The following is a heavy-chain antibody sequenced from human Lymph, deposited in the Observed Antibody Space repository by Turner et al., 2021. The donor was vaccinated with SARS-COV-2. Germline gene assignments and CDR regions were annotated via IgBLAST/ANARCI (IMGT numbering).Heavy chain of an antibody. J-gene: IGHJ5*02. Sequence: QVQLQESGPRLVKPLETLYITSTVSGGSMNSNYWSWIRQPPGKRLECIGYIYYRGSTNYNPSLKSRFTISVDTSKIQFSLKLTSVTAADTAIYYCARETVNTWVDPWGQGILVTVSS. CDR3: ARETVNTWVDP. CDR2: IYYRGST. CDR1: GGSMNSNY. V-gene: IGHV4-59*01. D-gene: IGHD2-21*02.